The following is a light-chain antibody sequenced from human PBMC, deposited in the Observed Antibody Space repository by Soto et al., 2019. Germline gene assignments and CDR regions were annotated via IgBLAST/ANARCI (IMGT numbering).Light chain of an antibody. Sequence: ETVLTQSPGTLYLSPGERATLSCRASQAIRSTHLAWYQQKPGQAPRLLMYLSSTRAPGIPDRFSGSGSGTDFTLSISRLEPEDFAVYYCQQYDSSPYTFGQGTKLEIK. CDR2: LSS. CDR3: QQYDSSPYT. CDR1: QAIRSTH. V-gene: IGKV3-20*01. J-gene: IGKJ2*01.